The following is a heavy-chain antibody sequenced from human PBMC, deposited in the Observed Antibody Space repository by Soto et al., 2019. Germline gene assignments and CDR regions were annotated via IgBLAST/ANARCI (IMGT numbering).Heavy chain of an antibody. J-gene: IGHJ4*02. Sequence: GGSLRLSCAASGFTFSSYAMSWVRQAPGKGLEWVSAISGRGGSTYYADSVKGRFTISRDNSKNTLYLQMNSLRAEDTAVYYCAKDLNYYGSGSYGYWGQGTLVTVSS. V-gene: IGHV3-23*01. D-gene: IGHD3-10*01. CDR3: AKDLNYYGSGSYGY. CDR2: ISGRGGST. CDR1: GFTFSSYA.